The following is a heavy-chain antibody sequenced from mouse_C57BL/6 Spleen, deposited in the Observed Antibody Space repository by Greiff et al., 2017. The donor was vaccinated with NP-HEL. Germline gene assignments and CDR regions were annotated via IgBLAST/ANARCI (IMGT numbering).Heavy chain of an antibody. CDR3: ARGGDGSHWYFDV. V-gene: IGHV1-26*01. J-gene: IGHJ1*03. Sequence: EVQLQQSGPELVKPGASVKISCKASGYTFTDYYMNWVKQSHGKSLEWIGDINPNNGGTSYNQKFKGKATLTVDKSSSTAYMELRSLTSEDSAVYYCARGGDGSHWYFDVWGTGTTVTVSS. CDR2: INPNNGGT. D-gene: IGHD2-3*01. CDR1: GYTFTDYY.